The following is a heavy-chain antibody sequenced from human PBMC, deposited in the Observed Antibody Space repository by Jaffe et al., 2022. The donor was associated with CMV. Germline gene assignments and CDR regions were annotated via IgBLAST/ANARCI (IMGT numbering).Heavy chain of an antibody. V-gene: IGHV3-30*18. CDR1: GFTFSSYG. Sequence: QVQLVESGGGVVQPGRSLRLSCAASGFTFSSYGMHWVRQAPGKGLEWVAVISYDGSNKYYADSVKGRFTISRDNSKNTLYLQMNSLRAEDTAVYYCAKDGIETGGYYYWGQGTLVTVSS. J-gene: IGHJ4*02. D-gene: IGHD7-27*01. CDR3: AKDGIETGGYYY. CDR2: ISYDGSNK.